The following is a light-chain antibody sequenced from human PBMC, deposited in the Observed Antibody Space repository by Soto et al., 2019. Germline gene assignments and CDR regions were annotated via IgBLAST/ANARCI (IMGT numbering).Light chain of an antibody. V-gene: IGKV3-11*01. CDR1: QSFSSY. Sequence: EIVLTQSPATLSLSPGERATLSCRASQSFSSYLAWYQQKPGQAPRLLIYDASKRATDIPARFSGSGSGTDFTLTISSLEPEDFAVYYCQQRSNWPPVITFGQGTRLEIK. CDR3: QQRSNWPPVIT. J-gene: IGKJ5*01. CDR2: DAS.